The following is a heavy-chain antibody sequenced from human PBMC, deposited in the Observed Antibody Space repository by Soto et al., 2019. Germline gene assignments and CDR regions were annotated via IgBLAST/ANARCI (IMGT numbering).Heavy chain of an antibody. J-gene: IGHJ4*02. CDR1: GGSISSYY. Sequence: SETLSLTCTVSGGSISSYYWSWIRQPPGKGLEWIGYIYYSGSTNYNPSLKSRVTISVDTSKNQFSLKMSPVTAADTAVYYCARLATRYYFDYWGQGTLVTVSS. V-gene: IGHV4-59*01. D-gene: IGHD1-1*01. CDR3: ARLATRYYFDY. CDR2: IYYSGST.